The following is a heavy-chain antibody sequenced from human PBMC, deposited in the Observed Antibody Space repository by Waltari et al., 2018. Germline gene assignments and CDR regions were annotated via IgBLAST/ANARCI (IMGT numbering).Heavy chain of an antibody. CDR1: GYSLSDLS. Sequence: QVQLLQFGTEVKKTGASVKVSCNVSGYSLSDLSIHWVRQTPGKGLEVKGGFYPQDAETMYAKKFPGRVTMTEDTSTDIADMELTKLRSDDTAIYYCATDAFGGSLMRGVNFNYWGQGTLVHVSS. D-gene: IGHD3-10*01. CDR2: FYPQDAET. V-gene: IGHV1-24*01. J-gene: IGHJ4*02. CDR3: ATDAFGGSLMRGVNFNY.